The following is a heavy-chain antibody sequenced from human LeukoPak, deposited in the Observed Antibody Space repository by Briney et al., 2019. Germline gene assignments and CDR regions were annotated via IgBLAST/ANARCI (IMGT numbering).Heavy chain of an antibody. CDR1: GFTFSSYG. CDR2: IRYDGSNK. D-gene: IGHD7-27*01. CDR3: ARDFNWGFDY. Sequence: GGSLRLSCAASGFTFSSYGMHWVRQAPGKGLEWVAFIRYDGSNKYYADSVKGRFSISRDDSKYTVNLEMNSLRTEDMAVYYCARDFNWGFDYWGQGTLVSVSS. V-gene: IGHV3-30*02. J-gene: IGHJ4*02.